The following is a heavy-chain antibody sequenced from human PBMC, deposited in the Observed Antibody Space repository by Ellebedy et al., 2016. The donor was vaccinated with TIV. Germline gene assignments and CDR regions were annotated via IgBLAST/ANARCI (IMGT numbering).Heavy chain of an antibody. CDR2: INQDGSDK. CDR3: ARDTTSDH. J-gene: IGHJ4*02. V-gene: IGHV3-7*03. Sequence: GESLKISCAASEFAFETDWMTSVRQAPGKGLEWVANINQDGSDKSYVDSVKGRFSISRDNAKNSLYLQMNSLKTEDTAIYYCARDTTSDHWGQGALVTVSS. CDR1: EFAFETDW. D-gene: IGHD1-1*01.